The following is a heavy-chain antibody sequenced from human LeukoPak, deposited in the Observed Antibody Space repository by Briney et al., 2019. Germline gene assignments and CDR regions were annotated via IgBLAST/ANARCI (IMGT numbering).Heavy chain of an antibody. CDR3: AKAGGWFGELLQTSADNWFDP. V-gene: IGHV3-21*04. Sequence: GGSLRLSCAASGFTFSTYSMNWVRQAPGKALEWVSSISSSSGYISYADSVKGRFTISRDNPKNTLYLQMNSLRAEDTAVYYCAKAGGWFGELLQTSADNWFDPWGQGTLVTVSS. J-gene: IGHJ5*02. D-gene: IGHD3-10*01. CDR2: ISSSSGYI. CDR1: GFTFSTYS.